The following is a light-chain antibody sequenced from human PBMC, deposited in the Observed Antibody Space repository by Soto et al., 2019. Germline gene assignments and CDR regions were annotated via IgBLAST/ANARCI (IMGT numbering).Light chain of an antibody. Sequence: EIVLTQSPGTLSLSPGERATLSCRASQSVSSSYLAWYQQKPGQAPRLLIYGALNRATGIPDRFSGSGSGTDFTLTISRLEPEDFAVYYCQQYGSSPWTFGQGTKVEIK. CDR1: QSVSSSY. CDR3: QQYGSSPWT. CDR2: GAL. J-gene: IGKJ1*01. V-gene: IGKV3-20*01.